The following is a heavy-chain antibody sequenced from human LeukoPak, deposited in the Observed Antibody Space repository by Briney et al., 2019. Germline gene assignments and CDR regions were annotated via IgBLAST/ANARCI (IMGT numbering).Heavy chain of an antibody. CDR1: GGSLSGYC. CDR2: INHSGST. J-gene: IGHJ3*02. D-gene: IGHD6-19*01. V-gene: IGHV4-34*01. CDR3: ARGEVAATFDAFDI. Sequence: SETLSLTCAVSGGSLSGYCWNWIRQPPGKGLEWIGEINHSGSTNYNPSLKSRVTISVDTSKNQFSLKLSSVTAADTAVYYCARGEVAATFDAFDIWGQGTMVTVSS.